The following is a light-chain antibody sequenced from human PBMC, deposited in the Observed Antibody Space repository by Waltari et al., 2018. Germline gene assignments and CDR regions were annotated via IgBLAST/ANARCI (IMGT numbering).Light chain of an antibody. CDR3: LLYVASGVWV. V-gene: IGLV8-61*01. J-gene: IGLJ3*02. CDR2: NTN. Sequence: QTVVTQEPSFSVSPGGTVTLTCALSSVSVSADHYPNWYQQTPGQAPRTLIYNTNLRAAGVPYRCAGSMIGNKAALTITGAQADDESDYYCLLYVASGVWVFGGGTKLTVL. CDR1: SVSVSADHY.